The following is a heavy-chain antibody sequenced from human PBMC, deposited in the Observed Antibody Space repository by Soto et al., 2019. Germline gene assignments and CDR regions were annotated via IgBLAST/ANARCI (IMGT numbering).Heavy chain of an antibody. CDR2: VNHSGST. D-gene: IGHD5-12*01. CDR1: GGSFSSYY. Sequence: SETLSLTCAVYGGSFSSYYWSWIRLSPGKGLEWIGEVNHSGSTNYNPSLKSRVTISVDTSKSHFSLKLTSITAADTAVYYCARGGGYDYLDYYYGMDVWGQGTTVS. J-gene: IGHJ6*02. V-gene: IGHV4-34*01. CDR3: ARGGGYDYLDYYYGMDV.